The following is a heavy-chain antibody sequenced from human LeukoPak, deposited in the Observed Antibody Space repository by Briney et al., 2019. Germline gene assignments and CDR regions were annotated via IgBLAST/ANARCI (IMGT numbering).Heavy chain of an antibody. CDR2: ISWNSGSI. D-gene: IGHD6-19*01. CDR1: GFTFDDYA. Sequence: GRSLRLSCAASGFTFDDYAMHWVRQAPGKGLEWVSGISWNSGSIGYADSVKGRFTISRDNAKNSLYLQMNSPRAEDMALYYCAKEKESAVAGYYFDYWGQGTLVTVSS. J-gene: IGHJ4*02. CDR3: AKEKESAVAGYYFDY. V-gene: IGHV3-9*03.